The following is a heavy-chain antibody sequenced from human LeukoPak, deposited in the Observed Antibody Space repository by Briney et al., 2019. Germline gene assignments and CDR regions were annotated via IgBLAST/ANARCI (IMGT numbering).Heavy chain of an antibody. D-gene: IGHD2-2*02. Sequence: SQTLSLTCTVSGGSISSGGYYWSWIRQPPGKGLEWIGYIYHSGSTYYNPSLKSRVTISVDRSKNQFSLKLSSVTAADTAVYYCASSSYTYCSSTSCYNSYFNYWGQGTLVTVSS. CDR1: GGSISSGGYY. J-gene: IGHJ4*02. V-gene: IGHV4-30-2*01. CDR2: IYHSGST. CDR3: ASSSYTYCSSTSCYNSYFNY.